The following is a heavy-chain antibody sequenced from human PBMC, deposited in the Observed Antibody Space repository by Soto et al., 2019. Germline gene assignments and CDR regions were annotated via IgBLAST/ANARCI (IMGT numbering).Heavy chain of an antibody. CDR2: INPGNGNT. V-gene: IGHV1-3*01. CDR3: ARVYRYTYGYDYYGMDV. D-gene: IGHD5-18*01. J-gene: IGHJ6*02. CDR1: GYTFVNYA. Sequence: ASGHVSCKASGYTFVNYAMHWVRQTPGQRLEWMGWINPGNGNTKYSQKFQDRVTITRDTSASTAYMELSSLRSEDTAVYYCARVYRYTYGYDYYGMDVWGQGTTVTVSS.